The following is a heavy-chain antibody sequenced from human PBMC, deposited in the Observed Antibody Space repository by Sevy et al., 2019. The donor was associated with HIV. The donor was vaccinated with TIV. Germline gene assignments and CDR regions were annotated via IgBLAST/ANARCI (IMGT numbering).Heavy chain of an antibody. CDR1: GGSFSGYY. V-gene: IGHV4-34*01. CDR2: INHSGST. J-gene: IGHJ1*01. D-gene: IGHD3-22*01. CDR3: ARDSDSGYYEGFQY. Sequence: SETLSLTCAVYGGSFSGYYWSWIRRTPGKGLEWIGEINHSGSTNYNPSLKSRVTISVDTSKNQFSLKVNSVTAADTAVYYCARDSDSGYYEGFQYWGQGTLVTVSS.